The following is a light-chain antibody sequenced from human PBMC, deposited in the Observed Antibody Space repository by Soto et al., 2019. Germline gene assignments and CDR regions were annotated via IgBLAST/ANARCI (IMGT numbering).Light chain of an antibody. Sequence: IVMTQSPATLSVSLGERATLSCRASQSINSNLAWYQQKPGQAPRLLIYAASNRATGVPARFSGSWSGTEFTLTISRLEPQDSAMYYCQQYVISVTFGQGTRLEIK. CDR3: QQYVISVT. CDR1: QSINSN. J-gene: IGKJ5*01. CDR2: AAS. V-gene: IGKV3-15*01.